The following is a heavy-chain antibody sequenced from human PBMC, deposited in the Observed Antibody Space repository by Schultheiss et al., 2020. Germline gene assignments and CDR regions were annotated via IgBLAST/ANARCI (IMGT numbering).Heavy chain of an antibody. CDR1: GGSISSNY. Sequence: SQTLSLTCTVSGGSISSNYWSWIRQPPGKGLEWIGYIYYSGSTNYNPSLKSRVTISVDTSKNQFSLKLSSVTAADTAVYYCARWGYSYGSTDYWGQGTLVTVSS. D-gene: IGHD5-18*01. CDR2: IYYSGST. J-gene: IGHJ4*02. CDR3: ARWGYSYGSTDY. V-gene: IGHV4-59*08.